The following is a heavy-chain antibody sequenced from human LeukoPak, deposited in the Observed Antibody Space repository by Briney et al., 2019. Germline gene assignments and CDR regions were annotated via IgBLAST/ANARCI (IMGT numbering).Heavy chain of an antibody. V-gene: IGHV1-2*02. CDR2: INPDTGAT. Sequence: ASVKVSCNSSGYTFTGYYMHWVRQAPGQGLEWMGWINPDTGATRWPQKFQGRVTMTRDASISIAYMEVSSLRFDDTAVYYCARDGAVPGGYNWFYLWGQGTLVTVSS. CDR1: GYTFTGYY. J-gene: IGHJ5*02. D-gene: IGHD6-19*01. CDR3: ARDGAVPGGYNWFYL.